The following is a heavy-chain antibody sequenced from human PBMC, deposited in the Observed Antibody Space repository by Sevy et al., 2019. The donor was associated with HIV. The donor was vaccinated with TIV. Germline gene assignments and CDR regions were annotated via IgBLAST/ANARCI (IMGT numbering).Heavy chain of an antibody. CDR3: AKPGLRFLEWSLFFDY. V-gene: IGHV3-23*01. Sequence: GGSLRLSCAASGFTFGSYAMGWVRQAPGKGLEWVSGISNSGDKTYYAHSVKGRFTISRDISKNTLYLQMNSLRAEDTAIYYCAKPGLRFLEWSLFFDYRGQGTLVTVSS. CDR1: GFTFGSYA. D-gene: IGHD3-3*01. CDR2: ISNSGDKT. J-gene: IGHJ4*02.